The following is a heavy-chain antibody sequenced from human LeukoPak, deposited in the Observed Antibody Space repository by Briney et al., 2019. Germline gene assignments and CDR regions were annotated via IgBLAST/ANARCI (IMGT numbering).Heavy chain of an antibody. CDR2: ISSSSSYI. D-gene: IGHD2-2*01. Sequence: PGGSLRLSCAASGFTFSSYSMNWVRQAPGKGLEWLSSISSSSSYIYYADSVKGRFTISRDNAKNSLYLQMNSLRAGDTAVYYCAREEYCSSTSCPLDYWGQGTLVTVSS. V-gene: IGHV3-21*01. CDR1: GFTFSSYS. CDR3: AREEYCSSTSCPLDY. J-gene: IGHJ4*02.